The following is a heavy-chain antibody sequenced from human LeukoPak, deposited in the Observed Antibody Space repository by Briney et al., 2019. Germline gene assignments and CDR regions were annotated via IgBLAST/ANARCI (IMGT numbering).Heavy chain of an antibody. D-gene: IGHD6-13*01. Sequence: KTGESLKISCKGSGYSFTTYWTGWVRQMPGRGLEWMGIIYPGDSDTRYRSSFQGQVTISADKSISTAYLQRSSLKASDTAMYYCARGIAAAGVTNFDYWGQGTLVTVSS. CDR2: IYPGDSDT. J-gene: IGHJ4*02. V-gene: IGHV5-51*01. CDR3: ARGIAAAGVTNFDY. CDR1: GYSFTTYW.